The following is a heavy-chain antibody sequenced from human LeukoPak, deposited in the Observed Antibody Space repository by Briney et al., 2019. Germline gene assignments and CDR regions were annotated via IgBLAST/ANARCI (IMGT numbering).Heavy chain of an antibody. CDR3: AKLSWEGDYYYYGMDV. V-gene: IGHV3-30*18. CDR1: GFTFSSYG. D-gene: IGHD6-13*01. Sequence: GGSLRLSCAASGFTFSSYGMHWVHQAPGKGLEWVAVISYDGSNKYYADPVKGRFTISRDNSKNTLYLQMNSLRAEDTAVYYCAKLSWEGDYYYYGMDVWGQGTTVTVSS. J-gene: IGHJ6*02. CDR2: ISYDGSNK.